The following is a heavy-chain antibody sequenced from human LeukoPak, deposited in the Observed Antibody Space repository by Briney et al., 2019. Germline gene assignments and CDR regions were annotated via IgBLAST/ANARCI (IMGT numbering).Heavy chain of an antibody. D-gene: IGHD5-24*01. CDR3: ARGRRDGYNGPWYLDL. CDR1: VGSLSGYY. V-gene: IGHV4-34*01. CDR2: INHSGST. Sequence: SETLSLTCAVYVGSLSGYYWSWIRQPPGKGLEWIGEINHSGSTNYNPSLKSRVTISVDTSKNQFSLMLSSVTAADTAVYFCARGRRDGYNGPWYLDLWGRGTLVTVSS. J-gene: IGHJ2*01.